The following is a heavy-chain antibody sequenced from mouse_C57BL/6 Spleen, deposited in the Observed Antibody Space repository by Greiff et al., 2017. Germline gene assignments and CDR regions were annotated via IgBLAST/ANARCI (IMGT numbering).Heavy chain of an antibody. Sequence: QVQLQQPGAELVKPGASVKMSCEASGYTFTSYWITWVKQRPGQGLEWIGDIYPGSGSTNYNEKFKSKATLTVDTSSSTAYMQLSSLTSEDSAVYYCARRSYGYGAMDYWGQGTSVTVSS. V-gene: IGHV1-55*01. J-gene: IGHJ4*01. CDR3: ARRSYGYGAMDY. CDR2: IYPGSGST. D-gene: IGHD2-2*01. CDR1: GYTFTSYW.